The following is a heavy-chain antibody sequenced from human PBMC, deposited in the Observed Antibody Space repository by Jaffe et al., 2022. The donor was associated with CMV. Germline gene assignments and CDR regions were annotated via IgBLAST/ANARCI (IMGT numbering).Heavy chain of an antibody. CDR3: ARFQRKEMATIRGAFDI. CDR2: IYYSGST. D-gene: IGHD5-12*01. CDR1: GGSISSYY. Sequence: QVQLQESGPGLVKPSETLSLTCTVSGGSISSYYWSWIRQPPGKGLEWIGYIYYSGSTNYNPSLKSRVTISVDTSKNQFSLKLSSVTAADTAVYYCARFQRKEMATIRGAFDIWGQGTMVTVSS. J-gene: IGHJ3*02. V-gene: IGHV4-59*01.